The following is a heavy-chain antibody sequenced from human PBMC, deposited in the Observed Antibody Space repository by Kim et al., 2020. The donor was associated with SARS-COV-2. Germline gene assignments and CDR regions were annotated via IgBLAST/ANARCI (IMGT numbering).Heavy chain of an antibody. V-gene: IGHV4-39*01. J-gene: IGHJ5*02. Sequence: SETLSLTCTVPGGSISSSSYYWGWIRQPPGKGLEWIGSIYYSGSTYYNPSLKSRVTISVDTSKNQSSLKPSSVTAADTAVYYCARRYIRNWFDPSGQGTL. CDR1: GGSISSSSYY. CDR2: IYYSGST. D-gene: IGHD3-10*02. CDR3: ARRYIRNWFDP.